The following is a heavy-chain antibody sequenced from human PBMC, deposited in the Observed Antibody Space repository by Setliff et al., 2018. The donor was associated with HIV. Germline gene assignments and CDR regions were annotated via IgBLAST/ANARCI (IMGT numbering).Heavy chain of an antibody. V-gene: IGHV3-23*01. CDR3: ASSRPPDDSSGYLDH. CDR2: IVGGDGTT. Sequence: GGSLRLSCAASGFTFSRYGMNWVRQAPGKGLEWVSIVGGDGTTYYADSVKGRFTISRDNSKNMVYLQMNSLRAEDTAVYYCASSRPPDDSSGYLDHWGQGTLVTVSS. J-gene: IGHJ4*01. CDR1: GFTFSRYG. D-gene: IGHD3-22*01.